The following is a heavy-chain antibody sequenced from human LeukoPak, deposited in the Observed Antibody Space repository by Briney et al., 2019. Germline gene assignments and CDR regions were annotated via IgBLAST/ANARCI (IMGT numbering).Heavy chain of an antibody. V-gene: IGHV4-34*01. CDR3: ARGGFYCGGDCYVDY. D-gene: IGHD2-21*02. CDR1: GGSFSPYY. J-gene: IGHJ4*02. Sequence: SETLSLTCAVYGGSFSPYYWSWIRQPPGKGLDWIGEINHSGSTNYNPSLKSRVTISVDTSKNQFSLRLSSVTAADTAVYYCARGGFYCGGDCYVDYWGQGTLVTVSS. CDR2: INHSGST.